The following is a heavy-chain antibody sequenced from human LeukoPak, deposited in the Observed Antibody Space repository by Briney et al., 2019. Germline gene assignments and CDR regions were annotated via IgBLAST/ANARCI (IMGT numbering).Heavy chain of an antibody. CDR2: IRASGGTA. Sequence: GGSLRLSCAASGFIFNNYAMHWVRQAPGKGLEWVSAIRASGGTAYYADSVKGRFTISGDNSKNTLYLQMNSLRAEDTAVYYCAKVWAHDGSGNPYWHFDLWGRGTLVTVSS. J-gene: IGHJ2*01. D-gene: IGHD3-10*01. CDR3: AKVWAHDGSGNPYWHFDL. CDR1: GFIFNNYA. V-gene: IGHV3-23*01.